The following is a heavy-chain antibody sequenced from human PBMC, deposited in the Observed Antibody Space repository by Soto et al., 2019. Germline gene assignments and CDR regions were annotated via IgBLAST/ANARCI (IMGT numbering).Heavy chain of an antibody. CDR2: IKQDGSEK. CDR3: AREKGIEGDYGDYGMDV. J-gene: IGHJ6*02. V-gene: IGHV3-7*01. CDR1: GYTFSTYW. Sequence: EVELVESGGGLVQPGGSLRLSCAASGYTFSTYWMSWVRQAPGKGLEWVANIKQDGSEKYYVDSVKGRFTISRDNAKNSLYLQMNSLRGEDTAVYYCAREKGIEGDYGDYGMDVWGQGTTVTVSS. D-gene: IGHD4-17*01.